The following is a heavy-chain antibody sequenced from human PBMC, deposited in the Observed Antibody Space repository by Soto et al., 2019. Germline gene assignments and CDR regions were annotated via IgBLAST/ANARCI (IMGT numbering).Heavy chain of an antibody. CDR3: AHRREAYGDYHWYFDR. V-gene: IGHV2-5*02. D-gene: IGHD4-17*01. Sequence: QITLKESGPTLVKPTQTLTLTCTFSGFSLSTSGVGVGWIRQPPGKALEWLALIYWDDDKRYSPSLKSRLTITNDPSKNQVVLTMTHMDPVDTATYYCAHRREAYGDYHWYFDRLGRGTLVPVSS. J-gene: IGHJ2*01. CDR2: IYWDDDK. CDR1: GFSLSTSGVG.